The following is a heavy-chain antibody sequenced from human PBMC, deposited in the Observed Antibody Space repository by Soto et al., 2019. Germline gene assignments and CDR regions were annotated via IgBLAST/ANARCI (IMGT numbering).Heavy chain of an antibody. CDR2: ISGSGVNT. Sequence: EVQLLESGGGLVQPGGSLRLSCAVSTFTFSSYAMSWVRQAPGKGLEWVSGISGSGVNTYYADSVKCRFTISRDNSKNTLYLQVNCFSANATAVYFCAKDPGQYDPRNIGYWGQGILVTVSS. CDR1: TFTFSSYA. V-gene: IGHV3-23*01. J-gene: IGHJ4*02. D-gene: IGHD3-16*01. CDR3: AKDPGQYDPRNIGY.